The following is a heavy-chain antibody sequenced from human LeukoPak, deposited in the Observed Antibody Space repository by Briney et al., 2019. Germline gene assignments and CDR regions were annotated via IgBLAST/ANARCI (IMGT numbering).Heavy chain of an antibody. CDR1: GGTFGSYG. D-gene: IGHD3-10*01. CDR2: MNPNSGNT. J-gene: IGHJ6*02. V-gene: IGHV1-8*02. Sequence: ASVKVSCKASGGTFGSYGISWVRQATGQGLEWMGWMNPNSGNTGYAQKFQGRVTMTRNTSISTAYMELSSLRSEDTAVYYCAREGALDGSGGTNYYYGMDVWGQGTTVTVSS. CDR3: AREGALDGSGGTNYYYGMDV.